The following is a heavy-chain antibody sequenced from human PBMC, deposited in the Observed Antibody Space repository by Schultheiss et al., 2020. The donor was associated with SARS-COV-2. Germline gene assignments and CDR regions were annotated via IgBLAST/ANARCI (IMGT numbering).Heavy chain of an antibody. CDR1: GGSFSGYY. J-gene: IGHJ4*02. Sequence: SQTLSLTCAVYGGSFSGYYWSWIRQPPGKGLEWIGEINHSGSTYYNPSLKSRVTISVDTSKNQFSLKLSSVTAADTAVYYCARAPSSSWGQGTLVTVSS. CDR3: ARAPSSS. CDR2: INHSGST. D-gene: IGHD6-6*01. V-gene: IGHV4-34*01.